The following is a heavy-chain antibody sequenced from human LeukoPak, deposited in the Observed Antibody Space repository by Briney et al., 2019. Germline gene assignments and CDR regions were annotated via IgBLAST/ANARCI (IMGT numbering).Heavy chain of an antibody. Sequence: GGSLRLSCAASGFTFSDYYMSWIRQAPGKGLEWVSVIYSGGSTYYADSVKGRFTISRDNSKNTLYLQMNSLRAEDTAVYYCARVHGSGSYRYGMDVWGQGTTVAISS. CDR2: IYSGGST. D-gene: IGHD3-10*01. J-gene: IGHJ6*02. CDR1: GFTFSDYY. CDR3: ARVHGSGSYRYGMDV. V-gene: IGHV3-53*01.